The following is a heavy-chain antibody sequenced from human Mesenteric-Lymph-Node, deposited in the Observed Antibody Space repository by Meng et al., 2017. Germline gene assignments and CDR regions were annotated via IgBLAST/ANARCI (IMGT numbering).Heavy chain of an antibody. V-gene: IGHV3-30*01. D-gene: IGHD3-16*01. Sequence: VQLVESGGGVVQPGRSLRLSCAASGFAFSNYAMHWVRQSAGKGLEWVAVVSSDVNRKYYADSVKGRFTISRDTSKNTVSLQMDSLSAEDTAVYYCAKDGGVGFTDFDYWGQGTLVTVSS. CDR2: VSSDVNRK. CDR3: AKDGGVGFTDFDY. CDR1: GFAFSNYA. J-gene: IGHJ4*02.